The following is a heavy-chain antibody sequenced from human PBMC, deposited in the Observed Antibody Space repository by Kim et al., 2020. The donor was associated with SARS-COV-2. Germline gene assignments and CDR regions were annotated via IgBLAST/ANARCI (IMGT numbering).Heavy chain of an antibody. Sequence: SETLSLTCTVSGGSISSGGYYWSWIRQHPGKGLEWIGYIYYSGSTYYNPSLESRVTISVDTSKNQFSLKLSSVTAADTAVYYCASSSRMTTVTFYYFDYWGQGTLVTVSS. CDR2: IYYSGST. J-gene: IGHJ4*02. V-gene: IGHV4-31*03. CDR3: ASSSRMTTVTFYYFDY. CDR1: GGSISSGGYY. D-gene: IGHD4-17*01.